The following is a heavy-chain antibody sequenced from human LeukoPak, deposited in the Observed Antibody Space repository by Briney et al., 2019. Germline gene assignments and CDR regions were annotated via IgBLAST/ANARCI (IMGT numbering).Heavy chain of an antibody. CDR3: ARDTYYYDSSGYYGFDY. D-gene: IGHD3-22*01. V-gene: IGHV3-20*04. Sequence: GGSLRLSCAASGFTFDDYGMSWVRQAPGKGLEWVSGIDWNGGSTGYADSVKGRFTISRDNAKNSLYLQMNSLRAEDTAVYYCARDTYYYDSSGYYGFDYWGQGTLVTVSS. CDR2: IDWNGGST. CDR1: GFTFDDYG. J-gene: IGHJ4*02.